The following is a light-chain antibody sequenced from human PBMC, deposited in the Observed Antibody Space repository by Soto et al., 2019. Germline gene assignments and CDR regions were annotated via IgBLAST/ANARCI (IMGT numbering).Light chain of an antibody. CDR1: QGISSY. CDR2: AAS. V-gene: IGKV1-9*01. CDR3: QQSHITQYS. Sequence: DIQLTQSPSFLSASVGDRVTITCRASQGISSYLAWYQQKPGKAPKLLIYAASTLQSGVPSRFSGSGSGTEFTLTISSLQPEDFATYYCQQSHITQYSFGQGTKVDI. J-gene: IGKJ2*03.